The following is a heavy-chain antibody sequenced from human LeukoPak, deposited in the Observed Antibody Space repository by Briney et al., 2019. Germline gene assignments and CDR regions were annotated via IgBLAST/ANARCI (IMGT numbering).Heavy chain of an antibody. CDR1: GFTFSNAW. CDR3: TTGELN. Sequence: PGGSLRLSCAASGFTFSNAWMTWVRQAPGKGLEWVGRIKGKTDGGTTDYAAPVKDRFTISRDDSKNTLYLQMNSLKTDDTAVYYCTTGELNWGQGTLVTVSS. CDR2: IKGKTDGGTT. J-gene: IGHJ4*02. D-gene: IGHD2-21*01. V-gene: IGHV3-15*01.